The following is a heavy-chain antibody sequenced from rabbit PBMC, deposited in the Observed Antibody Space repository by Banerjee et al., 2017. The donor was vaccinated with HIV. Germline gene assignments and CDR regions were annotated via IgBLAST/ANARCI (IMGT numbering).Heavy chain of an antibody. D-gene: IGHD6-1*01. CDR1: GFDLSSYYY. CDR3: ASNGDIYVYNGYMPHFNL. CDR2: IYTGDGST. Sequence: QEQLEESGGGLVKPEGSLTLTCKASGFDLSSYYYMCWVRQAPGKGLELIACIYTGDGSTYYASWAKGRFTISKTSSTTVTLQMTSLTAADTATYFCASNGDIYVYNGYMPHFNLWGQGTLVTVS. J-gene: IGHJ4*01. V-gene: IGHV1S45*01.